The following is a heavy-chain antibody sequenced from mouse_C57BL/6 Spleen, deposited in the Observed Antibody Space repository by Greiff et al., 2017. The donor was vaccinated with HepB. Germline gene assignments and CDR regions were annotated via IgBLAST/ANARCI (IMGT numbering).Heavy chain of an antibody. Sequence: QVQLQQSGAELVRPGTSVKVSCKASGYAFTNYLIEWVKQRPGQGLEWIGVINPGSGGTNYNEKFKGKATLTADKSSSTAYMQLSSLTSEDSAVYFCARSGYYYGSSYRYFDYWGQGTTLTVSS. CDR3: ARSGYYYGSSYRYFDY. CDR1: GYAFTNYL. J-gene: IGHJ2*01. CDR2: INPGSGGT. V-gene: IGHV1-54*01. D-gene: IGHD1-1*01.